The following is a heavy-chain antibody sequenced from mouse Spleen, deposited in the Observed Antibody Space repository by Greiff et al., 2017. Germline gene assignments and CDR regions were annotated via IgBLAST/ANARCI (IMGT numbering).Heavy chain of an antibody. V-gene: IGHV5-12*02. CDR3: ARQNSDYYGSSYVDAMDY. J-gene: IGHJ4*01. CDR1: GFTFSDYY. D-gene: IGHD1-1*01. CDR2: ISNGGGST. Sequence: EVKLMESGGGLVQPGGSLKLSCATSGFTFSDYYMYWVRQTPEKRLEWVAYISNGGGSTYYPDTVKGRFTISRDNAKNTLYLQMSRLKSEDTAMYYCARQNSDYYGSSYVDAMDYWGQGTSVTVSS.